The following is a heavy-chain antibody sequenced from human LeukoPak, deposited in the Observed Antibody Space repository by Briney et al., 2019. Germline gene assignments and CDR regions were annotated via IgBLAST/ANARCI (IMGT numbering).Heavy chain of an antibody. Sequence: SVKVSCKASGGTFSSYAISWVRQASGQGLEWMGRIIPILGIANYAQKFQGRVTITADKSTSTAYMELSSLRSEDTAVYYCARDSPDCGGGSCQDDAFDIWGQGTMVTVSS. CDR3: ARDSPDCGGGSCQDDAFDI. D-gene: IGHD2-15*01. CDR2: IIPILGIA. V-gene: IGHV1-69*04. J-gene: IGHJ3*02. CDR1: GGTFSSYA.